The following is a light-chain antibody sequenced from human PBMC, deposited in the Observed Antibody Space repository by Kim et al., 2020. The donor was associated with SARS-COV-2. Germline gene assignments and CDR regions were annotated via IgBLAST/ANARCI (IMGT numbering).Light chain of an antibody. Sequence: ASVGDRLTITCRASQGINSCLAWYQQKPGKPPELLIYAASALQSGVPSRFSGSVSGTDFTLTVSSLQPEDVATYYCQKYNSAPWTFGRGTQVEIK. CDR3: QKYNSAPWT. V-gene: IGKV1-27*01. CDR2: AAS. CDR1: QGINSC. J-gene: IGKJ5*01.